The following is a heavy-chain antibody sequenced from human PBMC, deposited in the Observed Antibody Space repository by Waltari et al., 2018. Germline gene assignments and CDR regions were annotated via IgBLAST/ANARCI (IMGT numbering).Heavy chain of an antibody. D-gene: IGHD6-6*01. J-gene: IGHJ4*02. CDR2: IYYSGST. CDR1: GGSISSSSYY. V-gene: IGHV4-39*02. CDR3: ARDRPYGSSSHFDY. Sequence: QLQLQESGPGLVKPSETLSLTCTVSGGSISSSSYYWGWIRQPPGKGLEWIGSIYYSGSTYYNPSLKSRVTISVDTSKNQFSLKLSSVTAADTAVYYCARDRPYGSSSHFDYWGQGTLVTVSS.